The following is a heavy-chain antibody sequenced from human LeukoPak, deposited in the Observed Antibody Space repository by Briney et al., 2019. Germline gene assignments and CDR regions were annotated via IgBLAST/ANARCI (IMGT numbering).Heavy chain of an antibody. CDR1: GYTFTGYY. D-gene: IGHD3-22*01. V-gene: IGHV1-2*02. Sequence: GASVTVSFKASGYTFTGYYIHWVRQAPGQGLEWMGWINPNSGGTNYAQKFQGRVTMTRDTSISTAYMELSRLRSDDTAVYYCARPRGTMIVGGGWFDPWGQGTLVTVSS. CDR3: ARPRGTMIVGGGWFDP. CDR2: INPNSGGT. J-gene: IGHJ5*02.